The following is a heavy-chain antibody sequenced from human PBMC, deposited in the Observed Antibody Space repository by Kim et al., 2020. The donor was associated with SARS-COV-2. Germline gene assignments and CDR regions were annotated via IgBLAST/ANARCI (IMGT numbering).Heavy chain of an antibody. J-gene: IGHJ6*02. D-gene: IGHD6-13*01. Sequence: GESLKISCKGSGYSFTSYWISWVRQMPGKGLEWMGRIDPSDSYTNYSPSFQGHVTISADKSISTAYLQWSSLKASDTAMYYCASLGIAAAGMGRYYYYGMDVWGQGTTVTVSS. CDR1: GYSFTSYW. V-gene: IGHV5-10-1*01. CDR3: ASLGIAAAGMGRYYYYGMDV. CDR2: IDPSDSYT.